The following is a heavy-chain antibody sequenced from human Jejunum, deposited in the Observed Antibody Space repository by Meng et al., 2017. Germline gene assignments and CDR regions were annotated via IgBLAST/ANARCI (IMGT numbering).Heavy chain of an antibody. J-gene: IGHJ5*02. D-gene: IGHD3-22*01. CDR1: GGSISSYY. CDR2: AHYSGST. V-gene: IGHV4-59*01. CDR3: ARAKSPSDSHGPLDL. Sequence: GSLRLSCTVSGGSISSYYWSWVRQPPGKGLEWIGYAHYSGSTTYNPSLKSRVTMSIDTSKNLFSLKLTSVIAADTAVYYCARAKSPSDSHGPLDLWGQGTLVTGAS.